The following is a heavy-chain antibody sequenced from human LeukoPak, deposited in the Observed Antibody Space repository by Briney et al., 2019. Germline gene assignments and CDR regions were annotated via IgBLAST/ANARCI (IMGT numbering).Heavy chain of an antibody. D-gene: IGHD3-10*01. CDR1: GGTFSSYA. CDR2: IIPILGIA. CDR3: ARGERRGVIRSPLID. Sequence: GSSVKVSCKASGGTFSSYAISWVRQAPGQGLEWMGRIIPILGIANYAQKFQGRVTITADKSTSTAYMELSSLRSEDTAVYYCARGERRGVIRSPLIDWGQGTLVTVSS. J-gene: IGHJ4*02. V-gene: IGHV1-69*04.